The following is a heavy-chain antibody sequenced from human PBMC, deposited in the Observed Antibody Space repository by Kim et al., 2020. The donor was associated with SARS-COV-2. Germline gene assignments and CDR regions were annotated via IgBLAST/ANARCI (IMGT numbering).Heavy chain of an antibody. D-gene: IGHD5-12*01. J-gene: IGHJ5*02. Sequence: SVKVSCKASGGTFSSYAISWVRQAPGQGLEWMGRIIPIFGIANYAQKFQGRVTITADKSTSTAYMELSSLRSEDTAVYYCARDGFSGGYGERTKKTGRDDWFDPWGQGTLVTVSS. V-gene: IGHV1-69*04. CDR1: GGTFSSYA. CDR3: ARDGFSGGYGERTKKTGRDDWFDP. CDR2: IIPIFGIA.